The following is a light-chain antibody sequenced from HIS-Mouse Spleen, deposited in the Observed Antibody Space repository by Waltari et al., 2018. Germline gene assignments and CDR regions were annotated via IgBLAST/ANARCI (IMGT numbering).Light chain of an antibody. CDR2: EVS. Sequence: QSALTQPPSASGSPGQPVTISCTGTSSDVGGSTYVPWYQQHPGKAPKLMIYEVSKRPSGVPDRFSGSKSGNTASLTVSGLQAEDEADYYCSSYAGSNNSLYVFGTGTKVTVL. J-gene: IGLJ1*01. CDR3: SSYAGSNNSLYV. V-gene: IGLV2-8*01. CDR1: SSDVGGSTY.